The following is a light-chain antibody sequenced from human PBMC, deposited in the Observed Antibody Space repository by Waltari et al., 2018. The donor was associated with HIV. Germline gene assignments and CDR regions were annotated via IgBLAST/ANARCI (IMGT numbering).Light chain of an antibody. V-gene: IGLV1-47*01. CDR3: AVWDDRLSGRL. Sequence: QSVLAQPRSVSGTPGPTFNIPCSGTTPNVRLNHGTWYQQVTGMAPKLLIYRNNQRPSGVPDRFSGSKSGTSASLAISGLRTEDEAEYYCAVWDDRLSGRLFGGGTKVTVL. CDR2: RNN. CDR1: TPNVRLNH. J-gene: IGLJ2*01.